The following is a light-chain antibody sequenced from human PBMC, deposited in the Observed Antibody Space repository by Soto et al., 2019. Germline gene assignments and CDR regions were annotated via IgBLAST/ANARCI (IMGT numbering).Light chain of an antibody. V-gene: IGKV3-15*01. J-gene: IGKJ4*01. CDR2: GAS. Sequence: EIVMTQSPPTLSVSPGERATLSCRASQSVSSNLAWYQQKPGQAPRALMYGASTRATGIPARFGGSGSGTDFTLTISSLQSEDFAVYYCQQYNNWPLTFGGGTKVDIK. CDR3: QQYNNWPLT. CDR1: QSVSSN.